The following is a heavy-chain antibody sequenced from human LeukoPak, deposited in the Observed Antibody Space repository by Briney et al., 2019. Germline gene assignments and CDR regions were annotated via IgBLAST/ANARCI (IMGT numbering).Heavy chain of an antibody. CDR2: IYYSGST. D-gene: IGHD6-13*01. Sequence: PGGSLRLSCAASGFTFSSYGMHWVRQPPGKGLEWIGSIYYSGSTYYNPSLKSRVTISVDTSKNQFSLKLSSVTAADTAVYYCARLLKQQLVFDPWGQGTLVTVSS. CDR3: ARLLKQQLVFDP. CDR1: GFTFSSYG. J-gene: IGHJ5*02. V-gene: IGHV4-39*01.